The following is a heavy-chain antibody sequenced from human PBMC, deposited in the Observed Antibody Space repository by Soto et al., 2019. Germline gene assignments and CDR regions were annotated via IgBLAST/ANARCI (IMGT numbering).Heavy chain of an antibody. J-gene: IGHJ4*02. CDR2: ISAYNGNT. V-gene: IGHV1-18*01. CDR3: ARSEGADYYGAGSPLGY. D-gene: IGHD3-10*01. Sequence: QVQLVQSGAEVKKPGASVKVSCKASGYTFTSYGISWVRQAPGQGLERMGWISAYNGNTNYAQKLQGRVTMTTDTSTSTAYMELRSLRSDDTAVYYCARSEGADYYGAGSPLGYWGQGTLVTVSS. CDR1: GYTFTSYG.